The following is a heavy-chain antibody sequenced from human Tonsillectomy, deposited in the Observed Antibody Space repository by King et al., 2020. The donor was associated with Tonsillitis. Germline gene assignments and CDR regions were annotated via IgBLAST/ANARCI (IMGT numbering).Heavy chain of an antibody. CDR3: ARACGNGHNCFFADQ. D-gene: IGHD1-20*01. Sequence: QVQLVESGGGVVEPGKSLRLSCEASGFSFTTYGMHWFRQTPGKGLDWVAIISGDGGRRYYGDSVQGRVTISRDNSKNTVYLQMNSLTVDDTGVYYCARACGNGHNCFFADQWGQGTLVAVSS. V-gene: IGHV3-33*05. J-gene: IGHJ4*02. CDR2: ISGDGGRR. CDR1: GFSFTTYG.